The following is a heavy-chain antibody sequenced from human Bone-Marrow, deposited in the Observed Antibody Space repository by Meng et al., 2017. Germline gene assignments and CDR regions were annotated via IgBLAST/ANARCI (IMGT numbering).Heavy chain of an antibody. CDR1: GFTFSRYA. CDR3: ARGVAVAGNYYYFYGMDV. Sequence: GESLKISCAASGFTFSRYAMHWVRQAPGKGLEWVAVISYDGRNIYYADSVKGRFTISRDNSKNTLYLQMNSLRPEDTALYYCARGVAVAGNYYYFYGMDVWGQGTTVTVSS. J-gene: IGHJ6*02. D-gene: IGHD6-19*01. V-gene: IGHV3-30*04. CDR2: ISYDGRNI.